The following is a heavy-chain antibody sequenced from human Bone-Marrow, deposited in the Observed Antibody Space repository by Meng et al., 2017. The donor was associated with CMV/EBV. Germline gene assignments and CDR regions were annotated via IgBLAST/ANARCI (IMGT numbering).Heavy chain of an antibody. D-gene: IGHD6-13*01. CDR1: GYSISSGYY. J-gene: IGHJ4*02. CDR2: IYHSGST. V-gene: IGHV4-38-2*02. CDR3: ASCSSSCLGTFDY. Sequence: SETLSLTCTVSGYSISSGYYWGWIRQPPGKGLEWIGSIYHSGSTYYNPSLKSRVTISVDTSKNQFSRKLSSGTAAETAVYYCASCSSSCLGTFDYWGQGTLVTVSS.